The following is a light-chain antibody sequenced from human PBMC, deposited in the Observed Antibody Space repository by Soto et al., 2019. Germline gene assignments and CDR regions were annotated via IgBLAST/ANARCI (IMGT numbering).Light chain of an antibody. Sequence: SFLPGERATLSCRATRSVNNLAWYQQKPGQAPRLLIYGASTRATGIPARFSGSGSGTDFTLTISRLEPEDFAAYYCQQYGSSPPWTFGQVTKVDIK. CDR3: QQYGSSPPWT. CDR1: RSVNN. V-gene: IGKV3-20*01. J-gene: IGKJ1*01. CDR2: GAS.